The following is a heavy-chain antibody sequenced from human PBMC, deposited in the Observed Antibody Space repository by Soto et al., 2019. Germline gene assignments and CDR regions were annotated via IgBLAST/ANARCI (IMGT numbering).Heavy chain of an antibody. CDR2: IIPIFGTA. CDR1: GGTFSSYA. Sequence: ASVKVSCKASGGTFSSYAISWVRQAPGQGLEWMGGIIPIFGTANYAQKFQGRVTITADESTSTAYMELSSLRSEDTAVHYCASRPRGRFDPWGQGTLVTVSS. D-gene: IGHD6-6*01. CDR3: ASRPRGRFDP. J-gene: IGHJ5*02. V-gene: IGHV1-69*13.